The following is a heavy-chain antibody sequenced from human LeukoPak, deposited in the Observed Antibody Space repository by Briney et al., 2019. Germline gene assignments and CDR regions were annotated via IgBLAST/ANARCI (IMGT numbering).Heavy chain of an antibody. V-gene: IGHV3-48*02. Sequence: GGSLRLSCAASGFTFSSYSMNWVRQAPGKGLEWVSYISSSSSTIYYADSVKGRFTISRDNAKNSLYLQMNSLREEDTAVYYCARDARYRTTEAPLDYWGQGTLVTVSS. CDR2: ISSSSSTI. J-gene: IGHJ4*02. CDR1: GFTFSSYS. D-gene: IGHD4-17*01. CDR3: ARDARYRTTEAPLDY.